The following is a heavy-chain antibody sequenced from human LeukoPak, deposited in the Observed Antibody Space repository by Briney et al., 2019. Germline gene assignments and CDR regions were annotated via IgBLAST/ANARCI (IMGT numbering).Heavy chain of an antibody. CDR1: GGSISIISYY. CDR2: IYYSGST. J-gene: IGHJ3*02. Sequence: PSETLSLTCTVSGGSISIISYYCGWIRQPPGKGLEWIGSIYYSGSTYYNPSLKSRVTISVETSKHQFSLKLSSVTSADTTVYYSAISGNAFDIWGQGTMVTVSS. V-gene: IGHV4-39*01. D-gene: IGHD1-26*01. CDR3: AISGNAFDI.